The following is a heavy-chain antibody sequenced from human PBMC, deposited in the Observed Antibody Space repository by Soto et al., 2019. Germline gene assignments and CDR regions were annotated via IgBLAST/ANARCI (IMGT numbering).Heavy chain of an antibody. V-gene: IGHV3-53*04. CDR3: AKIHLGELSPRSLRDV. D-gene: IGHD3-16*02. Sequence: GGSLRLSCAASGFTVSSNYMSWVRQAPGKGLEWVQVIYNGGNTYSADSVKGRFTNSRHKSKNTPYLQMNSLRAEETAVYYCAKIHLGELSPRSLRDVWGKGTTVTVSS. J-gene: IGHJ6*04. CDR1: GFTVSSNY. CDR2: IYNGGNT.